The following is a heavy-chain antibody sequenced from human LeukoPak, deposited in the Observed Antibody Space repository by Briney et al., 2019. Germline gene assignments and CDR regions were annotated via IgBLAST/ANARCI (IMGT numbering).Heavy chain of an antibody. CDR1: GFTFSSYW. J-gene: IGHJ4*02. CDR2: IKQDGSEK. D-gene: IGHD3-16*01. CDR3: ARDTIMITFGGVPDY. V-gene: IGHV3-7*01. Sequence: PGGSLRLSCAASGFTFSSYWMSWVRQAPGKGLEGVANIKQDGSEKYYVDSVKGRFTISRDNAKNSLYLQMNSLRAEDTAVYYCARDTIMITFGGVPDYWGQGTLVTVSS.